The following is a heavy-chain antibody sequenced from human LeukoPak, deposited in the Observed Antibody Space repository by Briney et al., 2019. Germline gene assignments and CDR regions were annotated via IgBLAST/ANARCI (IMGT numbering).Heavy chain of an antibody. J-gene: IGHJ4*02. V-gene: IGHV1-46*01. Sequence: ASVKVSCKASGYIFTNYYRHWVRQAPGQGLEWMGMFNPSGGRASHAQKFQGRVTMTRHTSTSTVYMELSSLRSEDTAVYYCARGRLTVAGTLVFWGQGTLVTVSS. CDR2: FNPSGGRA. CDR1: GYIFTNYY. D-gene: IGHD6-19*01. CDR3: ARGRLTVAGTLVF.